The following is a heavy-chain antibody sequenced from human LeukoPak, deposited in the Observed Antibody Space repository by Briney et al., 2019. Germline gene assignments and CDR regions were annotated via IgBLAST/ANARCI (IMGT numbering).Heavy chain of an antibody. V-gene: IGHV4-61*02. CDR3: ARGVNSGYFDY. Sequence: PSETLSLTCTVSGGSISSGSYYWSWIRQPAGKGLEWIGRIYTSGSTNYNPSLKSRVTISVDTSKNQFSLKLTSVTAADTAVYYCARGVNSGYFDYCGQGTLVTVSS. CDR1: GGSISSGSYY. D-gene: IGHD1-26*01. CDR2: IYTSGST. J-gene: IGHJ4*02.